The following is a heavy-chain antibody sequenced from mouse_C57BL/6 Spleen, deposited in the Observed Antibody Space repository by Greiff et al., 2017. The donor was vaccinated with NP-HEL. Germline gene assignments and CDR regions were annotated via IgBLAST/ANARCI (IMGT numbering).Heavy chain of an antibody. J-gene: IGHJ1*03. CDR3: ARTRKPMASYWYFDV. CDR2: IDPSDSET. Sequence: QVQLQQPGAELVRPGSSVKLSCKASGYTFTSYWMHWVKQRPIQGLEWIGNIDPSDSETHYNQKFKDKATLTVDKSSSTAYMQLSSLTSEDSAVYYCARTRKPMASYWYFDVWGTGTTVTVSS. CDR1: GYTFTSYW. V-gene: IGHV1-52*01. D-gene: IGHD6-1*01.